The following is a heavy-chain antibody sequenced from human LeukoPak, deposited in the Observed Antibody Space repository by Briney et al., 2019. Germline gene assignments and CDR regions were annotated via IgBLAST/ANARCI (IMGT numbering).Heavy chain of an antibody. CDR2: INHSGST. J-gene: IGHJ4*02. CDR1: GGSLSGYY. D-gene: IGHD3-3*01. V-gene: IGHV4-34*01. Sequence: PSETLSLTCAVYGGSLSGYYWNWIRQPPGKGLEWIGEINHSGSTNYNPSLKSRVTISVDTSKHQFSLKLSSVTAADTAVYYCARRDFWSGYHNYWGQGTLVSVSS. CDR3: ARRDFWSGYHNY.